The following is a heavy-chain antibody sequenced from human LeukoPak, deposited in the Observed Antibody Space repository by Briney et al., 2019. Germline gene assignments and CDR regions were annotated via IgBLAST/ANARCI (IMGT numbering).Heavy chain of an antibody. CDR3: ARDHGALWFGELSEPYYFDY. D-gene: IGHD3-10*01. J-gene: IGHJ4*02. Sequence: PGGSLRLSCAASGFTFSDYYMSWIRQAPGKGLEWVSYISSSGSTIYYADSVMGRFTISRDNAKNSLYLQMNSLRAEDTAVYYCARDHGALWFGELSEPYYFDYWGQGTLVTVSS. V-gene: IGHV3-11*01. CDR2: ISSSGSTI. CDR1: GFTFSDYY.